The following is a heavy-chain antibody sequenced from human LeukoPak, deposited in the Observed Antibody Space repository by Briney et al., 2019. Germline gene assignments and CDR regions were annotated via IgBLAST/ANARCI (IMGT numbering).Heavy chain of an antibody. CDR2: VKTTTDGGTA. CDR3: STDYYDSDGYYRSDY. V-gene: IGHV3-15*01. Sequence: GGSLRLSCAASGFTFSNAWMSWVRQAPGKGLEWVGRVKTTTDGGTADYAAPVKGRFTISRDDSKNTLYLQINSLKTEDTAVYYCSTDYYDSDGYYRSDYWGQGTLVTVSS. D-gene: IGHD3-22*01. J-gene: IGHJ4*02. CDR1: GFTFSNAW.